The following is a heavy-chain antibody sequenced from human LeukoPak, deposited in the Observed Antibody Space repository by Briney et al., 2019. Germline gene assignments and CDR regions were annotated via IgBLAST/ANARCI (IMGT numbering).Heavy chain of an antibody. Sequence: PSQTLSLTCTVSGGSINSGDYYWSWIRQPAGKGLEWIGRIYTSGSTNYNPSLKSRVTISVDTSKNQFSLRLSSVTAADTAVYYCARDVWFGAGRTFDYWGQGTLVTVSS. D-gene: IGHD3-10*01. CDR2: IYTSGST. CDR3: ARDVWFGAGRTFDY. J-gene: IGHJ4*02. CDR1: GGSINSGDYY. V-gene: IGHV4-61*02.